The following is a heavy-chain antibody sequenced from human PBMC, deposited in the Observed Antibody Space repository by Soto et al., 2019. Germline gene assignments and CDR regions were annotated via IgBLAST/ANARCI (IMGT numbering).Heavy chain of an antibody. V-gene: IGHV5-10-1*01. J-gene: IGHJ3*02. D-gene: IGHD3-10*01. CDR2: IDPSDSYT. CDR1: GYSFTSYW. CDR3: ARRRITMVRGARDAFDI. Sequence: GESLKISCKGSGYSFTSYWISWVRQMPGKGLEWMGRIDPSDSYTNYSPSFQGHVTISADKSISTAYLQWSSLKASDTAVYYCARRRITMVRGARDAFDIWGQGTMVTVS.